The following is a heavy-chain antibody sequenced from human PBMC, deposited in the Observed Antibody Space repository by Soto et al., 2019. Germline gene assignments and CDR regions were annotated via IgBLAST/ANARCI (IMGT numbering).Heavy chain of an antibody. CDR2: IGGGGHDT. J-gene: IGHJ4*02. Sequence: QLLESGGSLVEPGGSLRLSCSASGFAFSAYAMSWVRQAPQKGLEWVSGIGGGGHDTRYGDSVKGRFSITRDNSRNTLYLEMNRLTAEDTAVYYCAKHPIFGVVTHYFAHWGRGVLVTGSS. CDR1: GFAFSAYA. CDR3: AKHPIFGVVTHYFAH. D-gene: IGHD3-3*01. V-gene: IGHV3-23*01.